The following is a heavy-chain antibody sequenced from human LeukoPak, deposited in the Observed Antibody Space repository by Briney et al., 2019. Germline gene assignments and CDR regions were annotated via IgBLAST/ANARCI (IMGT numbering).Heavy chain of an antibody. CDR3: TTEGNYYYGMDV. V-gene: IGHV3-15*01. CDR2: IKSKTDGGTT. J-gene: IGHJ6*02. CDR1: GFTFSNAW. Sequence: PGGSLRLSCAASGFTFSNAWMSWVRQAPGKGLEWVGRIKSKTDGGTTDYAAPVKGRFTISRDDSKNTLYLQMNSLKTEDTAVHYCTTEGNYYYGMDVWGQGTTVTVSS.